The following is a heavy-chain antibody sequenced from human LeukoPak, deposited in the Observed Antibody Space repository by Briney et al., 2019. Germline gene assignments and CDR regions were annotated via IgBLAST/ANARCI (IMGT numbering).Heavy chain of an antibody. CDR1: GYTFTTYW. J-gene: IGHJ4*02. CDR2: MYPGNSDI. D-gene: IGHD7-27*01. V-gene: IGHV5-51*01. Sequence: GESLKISCRASGYTFTTYWIGWVRQMPGKGLEWMAKMYPGNSDIKYSPSFEGQVTISVDRSISTAYLQWSSLKASDTAMYYCASINHPLGSLFWGQGIRVTVSS. CDR3: ASINHPLGSLF.